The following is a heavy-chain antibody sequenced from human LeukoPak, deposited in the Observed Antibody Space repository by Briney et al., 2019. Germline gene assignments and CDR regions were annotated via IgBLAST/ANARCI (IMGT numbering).Heavy chain of an antibody. V-gene: IGHV2-70*11. Sequence: RESGPALVKPTQTLTLTCTFSGFSLSTSGMCVSWIRQPPGKALEWLARIDWDDDKYYSTSLKTRLTISKDTSKNQVVLTMTNMDPVDTATYYCARIRDSGSFVYFDYWGQGTLVTVSS. CDR2: IDWDDDK. CDR1: GFSLSTSGMC. D-gene: IGHD1-26*01. CDR3: ARIRDSGSFVYFDY. J-gene: IGHJ4*02.